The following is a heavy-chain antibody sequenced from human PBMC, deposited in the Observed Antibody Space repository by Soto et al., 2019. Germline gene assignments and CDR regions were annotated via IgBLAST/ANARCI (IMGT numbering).Heavy chain of an antibody. CDR2: ISYDGSNK. Sequence: QVQLVESGGGVVQPGRSLRLSCAASGFTFSSYAMHWVRQAPGKGLEWVAVISYDGSNKYYADSVKGRFTISRDNSKNTLYLQMNSLRAEDTAVYYCARDNELMYYHFDYWGQGTLVTVSS. CDR1: GFTFSSYA. CDR3: ARDNELMYYHFDY. J-gene: IGHJ4*02. D-gene: IGHD3-10*01. V-gene: IGHV3-30-3*01.